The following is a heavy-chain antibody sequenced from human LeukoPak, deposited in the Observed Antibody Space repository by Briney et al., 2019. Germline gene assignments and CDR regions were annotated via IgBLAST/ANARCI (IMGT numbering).Heavy chain of an antibody. V-gene: IGHV3-74*01. CDR3: ARDYDRYYMDV. CDR1: GFTFSNYG. D-gene: IGHD3-3*01. J-gene: IGHJ6*03. Sequence: GGSLRLSCAASGFTFSNYGMSWVRQAPGKGLVWVSRINTESTSTSYADSVKGRFTISRDNAKNTLYLQMNSLRPEDTAVYYCARDYDRYYMDVWGRGTTVTVSS. CDR2: INTESTST.